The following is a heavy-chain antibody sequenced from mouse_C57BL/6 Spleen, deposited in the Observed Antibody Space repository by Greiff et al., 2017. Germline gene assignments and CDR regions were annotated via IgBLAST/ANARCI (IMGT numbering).Heavy chain of an antibody. V-gene: IGHV1-55*01. CDR1: GYTFTSYW. D-gene: IGHD1-1*01. CDR3: ARWNYGSSYDFDY. Sequence: QVQLQQPGAELVKPGASVKMSCKASGYTFTSYWITWVKQRPGQGLEWIGDIYPGSGSTNYNEKLKGKATLTVDTSSSTAYMQLSSLTSEDSAVYDCARWNYGSSYDFDYWGQGTTLTVSS. CDR2: IYPGSGST. J-gene: IGHJ2*01.